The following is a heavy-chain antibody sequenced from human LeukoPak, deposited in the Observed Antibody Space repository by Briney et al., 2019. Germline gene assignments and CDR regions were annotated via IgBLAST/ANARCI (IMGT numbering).Heavy chain of an antibody. Sequence: SVKVSCKASGGTFSSYAISWVRQAPGQGLEWMGGIIPIFGTANYAQKFQGRVTITADKSTSTAYMELSSLRSEDTAVYYCARANKSSGSCCQANWFDPWGQGTLVTVSS. V-gene: IGHV1-69*06. CDR3: ARANKSSGSCCQANWFDP. CDR1: GGTFSSYA. CDR2: IIPIFGTA. J-gene: IGHJ5*02. D-gene: IGHD6-13*01.